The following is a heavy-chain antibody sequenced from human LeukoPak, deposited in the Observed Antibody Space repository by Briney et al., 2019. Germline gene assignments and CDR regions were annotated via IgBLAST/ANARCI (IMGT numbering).Heavy chain of an antibody. J-gene: IGHJ5*02. CDR2: INPNSGGT. V-gene: IGHV1-2*02. Sequence: ASVKVSCKASGYTFTGYYMHWVRQAPGQGLEWMGWINPNSGGTNYAQKFQGRVTMTRDTSISTAYMELSRLRSDDTAEYYCARDRSSWLNWFDPWGQGTLVTVSS. D-gene: IGHD6-13*01. CDR1: GYTFTGYY. CDR3: ARDRSSWLNWFDP.